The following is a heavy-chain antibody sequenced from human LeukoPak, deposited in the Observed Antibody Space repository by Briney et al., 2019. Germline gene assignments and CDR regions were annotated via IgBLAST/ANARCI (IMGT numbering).Heavy chain of an antibody. V-gene: IGHV3-53*01. Sequence: GSLRLSCAVSGFSVNDNYMSWVRQAPGKGLQWVSVMFPDGRTYYADSVKGRFTISRDLARNTLLLQMHSLRADDTAVHYCARTNPVYGDYDYWGQGTLVTVSS. CDR1: GFSVNDNY. CDR2: MFPDGRT. J-gene: IGHJ4*02. CDR3: ARTNPVYGDYDY. D-gene: IGHD4-17*01.